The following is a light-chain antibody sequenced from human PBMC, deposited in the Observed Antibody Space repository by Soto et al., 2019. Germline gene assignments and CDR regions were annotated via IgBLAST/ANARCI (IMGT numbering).Light chain of an antibody. Sequence: DIQMTQSPSSLSASVGDRVTITCRASQSISSYLNWYQQKPGKAPKLLIYAASRLQSGVPSRFSGSGSGTDFTLTISSLQPEDFATYYCQQSYSTPVFGQGTKLEIK. J-gene: IGKJ2*01. CDR2: AAS. V-gene: IGKV1-39*01. CDR1: QSISSY. CDR3: QQSYSTPV.